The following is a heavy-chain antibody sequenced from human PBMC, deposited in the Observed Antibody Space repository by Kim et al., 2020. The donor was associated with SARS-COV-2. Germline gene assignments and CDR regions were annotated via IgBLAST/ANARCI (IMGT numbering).Heavy chain of an antibody. CDR3: ARTASITIFGVVRAPLGNWFDP. CDR2: IYYSGST. V-gene: IGHV4-39*01. J-gene: IGHJ5*02. D-gene: IGHD3-3*01. Sequence: SETLSLTCTVSGGSISSSSYYCGWIRQPPGKGLEWIGSIYYSGSTYYNPSLKSRVTISVDTSKNQFSLKLSSVTAADTAVYYCARTASITIFGVVRAPLGNWFDPWGQGTLVTVSS. CDR1: GGSISSSSYY.